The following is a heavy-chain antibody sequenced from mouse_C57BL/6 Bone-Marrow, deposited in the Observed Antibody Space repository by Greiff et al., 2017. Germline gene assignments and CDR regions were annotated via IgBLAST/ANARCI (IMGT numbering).Heavy chain of an antibody. J-gene: IGHJ3*01. V-gene: IGHV1-52*01. CDR1: GYTFTSYW. Sequence: QVQLQQPGAELVRPGSSVKLSCKASGYTFTSYWMHWVKQRPIQGLEWIGNIDPSDSETHYNQKFKDKATLTVDKSSRTAYMQLSSLTSEDSAVYYGAREGNDDWFAYWGQGTLVTVSA. CDR2: IDPSDSET. CDR3: AREGNDDWFAY.